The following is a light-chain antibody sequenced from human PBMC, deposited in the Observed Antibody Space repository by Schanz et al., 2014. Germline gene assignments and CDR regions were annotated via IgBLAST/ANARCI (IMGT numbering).Light chain of an antibody. Sequence: EIVMTQSPGTLSVSPGERATLSCRTSQSVSSNYLAWYQQKLGQAPRLLMYGASLRATGIPDRFSGSGSGTDFTLTISRLEPEDFAVYYCQQYGSSPPLTFGGGTKVEIK. CDR1: QSVSSNY. CDR3: QQYGSSPPLT. J-gene: IGKJ4*01. V-gene: IGKV3-20*01. CDR2: GAS.